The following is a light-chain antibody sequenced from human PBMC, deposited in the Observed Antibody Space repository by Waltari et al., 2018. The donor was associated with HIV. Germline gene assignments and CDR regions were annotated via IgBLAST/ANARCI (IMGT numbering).Light chain of an antibody. J-gene: IGLJ2*01. CDR3: SSYAGSNVI. CDR2: EVS. CDR1: SSDVGGYNY. Sequence: QSALTQPPSASGSPGQSVTISCTGTSSDVGGYNYVSWYQQHPDKAPKLMIYEVSKRPSGVPERFSGSKSGNTASLTVSVLQAEDEADYYCSSYAGSNVIFGGGTKLTVL. V-gene: IGLV2-8*01.